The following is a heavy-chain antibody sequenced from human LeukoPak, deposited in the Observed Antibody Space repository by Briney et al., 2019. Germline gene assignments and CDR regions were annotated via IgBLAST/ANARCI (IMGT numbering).Heavy chain of an antibody. CDR2: IGGSGRTI. CDR1: GFSFSTYT. V-gene: IGHV3-48*02. D-gene: IGHD2-2*01. Sequence: GGSLGLSCATSGFSFSTYTMNWVRQAPGKGLEWISYIGGSGRTIHYADSVEGRFTISRDNAKNSLYLQMNSLRDEDTAVYYCTRNLIGGPAALIDFWGQGTLVSVSS. CDR3: TRNLIGGPAALIDF. J-gene: IGHJ4*02.